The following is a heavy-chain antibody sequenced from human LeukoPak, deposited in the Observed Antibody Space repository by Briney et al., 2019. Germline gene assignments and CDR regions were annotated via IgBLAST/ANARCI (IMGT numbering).Heavy chain of an antibody. Sequence: PSETLSLTFTVSGGSISSGSYYWSWIRQPAGKGLEWIGRIYTSGSTNYNPSLKSRVTISVDTSKNQFSLKLSSVTAADTAVYFCARERGGWELFDYWGQGTLVTVSS. CDR3: ARERGGWELFDY. CDR2: IYTSGST. CDR1: GGSISSGSYY. D-gene: IGHD1-26*01. V-gene: IGHV4-61*02. J-gene: IGHJ4*02.